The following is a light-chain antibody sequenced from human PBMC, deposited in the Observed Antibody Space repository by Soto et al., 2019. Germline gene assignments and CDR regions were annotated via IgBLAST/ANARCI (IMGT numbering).Light chain of an antibody. CDR2: KAS. CDR1: QSISSW. Sequence: DIQLTQSPSTLSASVGDRATITCRASQSISSWLAWYQQKPGKAPKLLVYKASSLESGVPSRFSGSGSGTEFTLTISTLQPVDFATYYCQQYEAYPLTFGGGTKVEI. J-gene: IGKJ4*01. V-gene: IGKV1-5*03. CDR3: QQYEAYPLT.